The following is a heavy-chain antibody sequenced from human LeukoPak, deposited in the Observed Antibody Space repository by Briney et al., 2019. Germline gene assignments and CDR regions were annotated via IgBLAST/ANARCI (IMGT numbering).Heavy chain of an antibody. D-gene: IGHD2-2*01. CDR1: GFTFSNSA. V-gene: IGHV3-30*04. CDR3: AREGVVVRPFDY. CDR2: ISNDGGEK. Sequence: GGSLRLSCAASGFTFSNSATHWVRQAPGKWLEWVAVISNDGGEKYYADSVKGRFTISRDNSKNTLYLQMNSLRTEDTAVYYCAREGVVVRPFDYWGQGTLVTVSS. J-gene: IGHJ4*02.